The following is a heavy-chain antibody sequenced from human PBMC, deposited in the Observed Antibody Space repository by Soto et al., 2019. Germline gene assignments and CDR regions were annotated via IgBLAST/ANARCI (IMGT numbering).Heavy chain of an antibody. CDR3: ARDREAGYNFYYGMDF. CDR2: IYTCASI. V-gene: IGHV4-4*07. J-gene: IGHJ6*02. Sequence: SETLSLTCSVSGAAINTYSWTWIRQPAGKGLEWIGRIYTCASINSNPSPKGRVTLSVATSTTQVSLSLASVTAADTANYYCARDREAGYNFYYGMDFWGQGTTVTVSS. CDR1: GAAINTYS. D-gene: IGHD6-19*01.